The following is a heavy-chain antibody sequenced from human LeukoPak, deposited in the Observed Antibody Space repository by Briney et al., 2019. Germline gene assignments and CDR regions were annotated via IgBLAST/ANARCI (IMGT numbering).Heavy chain of an antibody. Sequence: GRSLRLSCAASGFTFSSYAMHWVRQAPGKGLEWVAVISYDGSNKYYADSVKGRFTISRDNSKNTLYLQMNSLRAEDTALYYCARCSSFNYDFSGYFDYWGQGTLVTVSS. V-gene: IGHV3-30-3*01. CDR2: ISYDGSNK. CDR3: ARCSSFNYDFSGYFDY. CDR1: GFTFSSYA. D-gene: IGHD3-3*01. J-gene: IGHJ4*02.